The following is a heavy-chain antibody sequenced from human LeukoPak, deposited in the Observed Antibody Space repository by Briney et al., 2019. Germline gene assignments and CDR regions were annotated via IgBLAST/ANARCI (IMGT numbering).Heavy chain of an antibody. CDR2: IYDGGST. D-gene: IGHD5-24*01. CDR3: ARAGPRRDGYNFDY. CDR1: GGSITGYA. V-gene: IGHV4-59*01. J-gene: IGHJ4*02. Sequence: SETLPLICTVSGGSITGYAWSWIRQPPGRGLEWIGYIYDGGSTYYNPSLNSRVAISVDTSKSQFSLNLSSVTAADTAVYFCARAGPRRDGYNFDYWGQGTMVTVSS.